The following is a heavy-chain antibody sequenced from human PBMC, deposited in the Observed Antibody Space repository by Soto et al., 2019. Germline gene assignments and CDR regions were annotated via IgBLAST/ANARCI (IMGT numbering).Heavy chain of an antibody. D-gene: IGHD3-9*01. V-gene: IGHV4-59*08. Sequence: PSETLSLTCTVSGGSISSYYWSWIRQPPGKGLEWIGYIYYSGSTNYNPSLKSRVTISVDTSKNQFSLKLSSVTAADTAVYYCARQSNYDILTGYYKRNGLDPWGQGTLVTVSS. CDR3: ARQSNYDILTGYYKRNGLDP. J-gene: IGHJ5*02. CDR1: GGSISSYY. CDR2: IYYSGST.